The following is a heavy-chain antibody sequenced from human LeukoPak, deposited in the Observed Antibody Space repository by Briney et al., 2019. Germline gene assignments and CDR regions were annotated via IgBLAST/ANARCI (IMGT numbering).Heavy chain of an antibody. V-gene: IGHV1-2*02. J-gene: IGHJ6*02. CDR2: INPNSGGT. D-gene: IGHD3-3*01. CDR3: ARDLSYDFWSGYYHYYYGMDV. Sequence: PGGSLRLSCAASGFTFSSYGMHWVRQAPGQGLEWMGWINPNSGGTNYAQKFQGRVTMTRDTSISTAYMELSRLRSDDTAVYYCARDLSYDFWSGYYHYYYGMDVWGQGTTVTVSS. CDR1: GFTFSSYG.